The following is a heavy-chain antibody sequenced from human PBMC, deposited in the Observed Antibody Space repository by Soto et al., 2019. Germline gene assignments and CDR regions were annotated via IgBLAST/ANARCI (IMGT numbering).Heavy chain of an antibody. J-gene: IGHJ4*02. CDR1: GFTFNTYG. D-gene: IGHD2-2*02. V-gene: IGHV3-30*18. Sequence: GSLRLSCAASGFTFNTYGMHWVRQAPGKGLEWVAVISYDGSEKYYVDSVKGRFTISKDNSKNTLYLQMNSLRPEDTAVYYCAKSPNFYCSSPNCYKYYFDHWGQGTRVTVS. CDR3: AKSPNFYCSSPNCYKYYFDH. CDR2: ISYDGSEK.